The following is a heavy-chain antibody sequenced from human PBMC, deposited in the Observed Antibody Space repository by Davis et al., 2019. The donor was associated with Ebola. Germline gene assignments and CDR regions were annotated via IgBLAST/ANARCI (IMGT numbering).Heavy chain of an antibody. D-gene: IGHD3-3*01. CDR2: ISYDGSNK. V-gene: IGHV3-30*18. CDR3: AKVGGLSLSFWSGYYVDY. Sequence: SCASAGITFSSYGMHWVRQAPGKGLEWVAVISYDGSNKYYADSVKGRFTISRDNSKNTLYLQMNSLRAEETAVYYCAKVGGLSLSFWSGYYVDYWGQGTLVTVSS. CDR1: GITFSSYG. J-gene: IGHJ4*02.